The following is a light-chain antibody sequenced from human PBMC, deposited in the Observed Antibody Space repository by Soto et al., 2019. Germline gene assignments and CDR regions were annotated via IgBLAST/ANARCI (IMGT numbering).Light chain of an antibody. CDR1: SSDIGAGYD. Sequence: QSVLTQPPSVSGAPGQRVTISCTGSSSDIGAGYDVHWYQQLPGTAPKLLIYGNSNRPSGVPDRFSGPKSGTSASLAITGLQAEDGADYYCQSYDSSLSAWVFGGGTQLTVL. V-gene: IGLV1-40*01. CDR3: QSYDSSLSAWV. J-gene: IGLJ3*02. CDR2: GNS.